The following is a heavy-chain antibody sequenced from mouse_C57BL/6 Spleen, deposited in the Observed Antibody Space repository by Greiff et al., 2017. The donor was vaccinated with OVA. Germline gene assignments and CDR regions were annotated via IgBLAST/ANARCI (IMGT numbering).Heavy chain of an antibody. CDR3: ARHERYTTAPWYFDV. D-gene: IGHD1-2*01. CDR2: ISGGGGNT. J-gene: IGHJ1*03. CDR1: GFTFSSYT. V-gene: IGHV5-9*01. Sequence: EVMLVESGGGLVKPGGSLKLSCAASGFTFSSYTMSWVRQTPEKRLEWVATISGGGGNTYYPDSVKGRFTISRDNAKNTLYLQMSSLRSEDTALYYCARHERYTTAPWYFDVWGTGTTVTVSS.